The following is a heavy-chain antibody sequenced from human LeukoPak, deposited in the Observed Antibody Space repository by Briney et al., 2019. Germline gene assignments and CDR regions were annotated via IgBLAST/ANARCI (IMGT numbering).Heavy chain of an antibody. V-gene: IGHV1-2*02. D-gene: IGHD4-23*01. CDR3: ATVFEYGGNFD. Sequence: ASVKVSCKASGYTFTGYYMHWVRQAPGQGLEWMGWINPNSGGTNYAQKFQGRVTMTRDTSISTAYMELSSLRSEDTAVYYCATVFEYGGNFDWGQGTLVTVSS. CDR1: GYTFTGYY. J-gene: IGHJ4*02. CDR2: INPNSGGT.